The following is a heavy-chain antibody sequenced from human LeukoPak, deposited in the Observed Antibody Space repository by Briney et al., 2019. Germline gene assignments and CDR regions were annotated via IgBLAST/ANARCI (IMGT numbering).Heavy chain of an antibody. D-gene: IGHD5-24*01. J-gene: IGHJ4*02. Sequence: GGSLRLSCTTSGFTFSSYAMTWVRLAPGKGLEWVSTISGRISGSGGSTYYADSVKGRFTISRDNSKNTLYLQMNSLRAEDTAVYYCAKDLRDGYNYGFYWGQGTLVTVSS. V-gene: IGHV3-23*01. CDR2: ISGRISGSGGST. CDR3: AKDLRDGYNYGFY. CDR1: GFTFSSYA.